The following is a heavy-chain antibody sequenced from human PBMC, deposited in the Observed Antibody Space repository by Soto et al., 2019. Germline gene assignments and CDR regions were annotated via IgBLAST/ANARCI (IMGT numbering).Heavy chain of an antibody. D-gene: IGHD6-6*01. CDR3: TTDLENYSSSSEYYYYGMDV. J-gene: IGHJ6*02. Sequence: GGSPRLSCAASGFTFSNAWMNWVRQAPGKGLEWVGRIKSKTDGGTTDYAAPVKGRFTISRDDSKNTLYLQMNSLKTEDTAVYYCTTDLENYSSSSEYYYYGMDVWGQGTTVTVSS. CDR1: GFTFSNAW. V-gene: IGHV3-15*07. CDR2: IKSKTDGGTT.